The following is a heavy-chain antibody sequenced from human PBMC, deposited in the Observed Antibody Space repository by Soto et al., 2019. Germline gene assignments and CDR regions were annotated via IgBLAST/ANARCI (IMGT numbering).Heavy chain of an antibody. Sequence: LETLSLTCTVSGGAISGYYWTWIRQSAGKGLEWIGRIYSSGGAKYNPSLKSRVTMSLDTSKNQFSLRLSSVTAADTAVYYCARGQRFSDSFDPWGQGTLVAVSS. CDR2: IYSSGGA. V-gene: IGHV4-4*07. CDR1: GGAISGYY. D-gene: IGHD3-3*01. CDR3: ARGQRFSDSFDP. J-gene: IGHJ5*02.